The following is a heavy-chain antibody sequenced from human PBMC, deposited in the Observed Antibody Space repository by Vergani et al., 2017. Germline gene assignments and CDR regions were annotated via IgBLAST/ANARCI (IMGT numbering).Heavy chain of an antibody. D-gene: IGHD3-22*01. V-gene: IGHV3-23*04. CDR1: GFSFPGYA. CDR3: AKDSEDDSSGYSYFDY. CDR2: VSGSSATP. J-gene: IGHJ4*02. Sequence: EVRLVESGGGLVQPGGSLRLSCEASGFSFPGYAMIWVRQAPGKGLEWVSSVSGSSATPYYADSVKGRFTISRDNSKNTLYLQMNSLRAEDTAVYYCAKDSEDDSSGYSYFDYWGQGTLVTVSS.